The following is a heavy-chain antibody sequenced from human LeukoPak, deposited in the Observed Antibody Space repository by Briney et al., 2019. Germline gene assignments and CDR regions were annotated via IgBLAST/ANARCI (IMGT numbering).Heavy chain of an antibody. V-gene: IGHV1-46*01. Sequence: ASVKVSCKASRGTFSSYTISWVRQAPGQGLEWMGIINPSGGSTSYAQKFQGRVTMTRDMSTSTVYMELSSLRSEDTAVYYCARGVGSAWFDPWGQGTLVTVSS. D-gene: IGHD3-10*01. CDR3: ARGVGSAWFDP. J-gene: IGHJ5*02. CDR2: INPSGGST. CDR1: RGTFSSYT.